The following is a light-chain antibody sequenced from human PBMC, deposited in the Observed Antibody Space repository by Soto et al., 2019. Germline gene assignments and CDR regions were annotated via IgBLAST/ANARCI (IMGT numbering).Light chain of an antibody. CDR1: QSISSY. V-gene: IGKV1-39*01. Sequence: DIQMTQSPSSLSASVGDRVTITCRASQSISSYLNWYQQKPGQAPKLLIYAASSLQSGVPSRFSGSGSGTDFSLTISSLHTEDFATYYCQQSYSTPPTFGEGTKLEIK. CDR3: QQSYSTPPT. CDR2: AAS. J-gene: IGKJ2*01.